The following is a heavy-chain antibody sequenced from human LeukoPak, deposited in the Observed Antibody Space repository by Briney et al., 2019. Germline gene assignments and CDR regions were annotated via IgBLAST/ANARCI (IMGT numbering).Heavy chain of an antibody. CDR3: AKRNTMVRGVTFDP. CDR2: IRYDGSNK. Sequence: GGSLRLSCAASGFTFSSYGMHWVRQAPGKGLEWVAFIRYDGSNKYYADSVKGRFTISRDNSKNMLYLQMNNLRPEDTAIYYCAKRNTMVRGVTFDPWGQGTLVTASS. CDR1: GFTFSSYG. J-gene: IGHJ5*02. V-gene: IGHV3-30*02. D-gene: IGHD3-10*01.